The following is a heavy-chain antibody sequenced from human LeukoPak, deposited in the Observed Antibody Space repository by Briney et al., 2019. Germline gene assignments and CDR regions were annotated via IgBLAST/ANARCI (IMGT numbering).Heavy chain of an antibody. CDR2: INPNSGGT. CDR1: GYTFTGYY. CDR3: ARGSNPLIAAAGTGY. J-gene: IGHJ4*02. V-gene: IGHV1-2*02. D-gene: IGHD6-13*01. Sequence: ASVKVSCKASGYTFTGYYMHWVRQAPGQGLEWMGWINPNSGGTNYAQKFQGRVTMTRDTSISTAYMELSRLRSDGTAVYYCARGSNPLIAAAGTGYWGQGTLVTVSS.